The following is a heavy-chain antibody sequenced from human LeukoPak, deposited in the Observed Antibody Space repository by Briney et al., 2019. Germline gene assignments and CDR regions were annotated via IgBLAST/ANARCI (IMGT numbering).Heavy chain of an antibody. D-gene: IGHD6-19*01. Sequence: GGSLRLSCAASGFTFSSYSMSWVRQAPGKGLEWVSAITGGGTNTAYADSVKGRFTISGDNSKNTLYLQMNSLRAEDTAMYYCAKRGSSFSFDYWGQGSLVTVSS. V-gene: IGHV3-23*01. CDR2: ITGGGTNT. J-gene: IGHJ4*02. CDR1: GFTFSSYS. CDR3: AKRGSSFSFDY.